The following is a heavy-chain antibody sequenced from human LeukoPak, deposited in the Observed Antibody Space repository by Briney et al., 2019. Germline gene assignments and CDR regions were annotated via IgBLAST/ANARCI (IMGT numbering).Heavy chain of an antibody. J-gene: IGHJ4*02. CDR2: INSDGSST. CDR1: GFTFSNYW. CDR3: ARDFWGSADY. V-gene: IGHV3-74*01. D-gene: IGHD7-27*01. Sequence: GGSLRLSCAASGFTFSNYWMNWVRQAPGKGLVWVSRINSDGSSTTYADLVKGRFTISRDNAKNTLYLQMNSLRADDTALYYCARDFWGSADYWGQGTLVTVSS.